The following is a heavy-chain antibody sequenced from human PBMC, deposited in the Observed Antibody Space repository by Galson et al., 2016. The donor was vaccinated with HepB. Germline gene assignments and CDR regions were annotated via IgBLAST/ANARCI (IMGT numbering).Heavy chain of an antibody. V-gene: IGHV3-21*04. D-gene: IGHD1-14*01. CDR2: INSSRTYI. Sequence: SLRLSCAASGFTFSSFHMNWVRQAPGRGLEWVSSINSSRTYIEYAASVKGRFTIPRDDAKNTLYLQMNSLRAEDTAVYYCAHGKVPYLLTTFDYWGQGTLVTVSS. CDR1: GFTFSSFH. CDR3: AHGKVPYLLTTFDY. J-gene: IGHJ4*02.